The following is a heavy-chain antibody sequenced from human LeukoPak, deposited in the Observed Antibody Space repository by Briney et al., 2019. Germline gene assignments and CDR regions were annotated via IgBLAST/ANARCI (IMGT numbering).Heavy chain of an antibody. CDR3: AREGGIVVVPAAPHDAFDI. CDR2: IRYDGSNK. V-gene: IGHV3-30*02. CDR1: GFTFSSYG. D-gene: IGHD2-2*01. J-gene: IGHJ3*02. Sequence: GGSLRLSCAASGFTFSSYGMHWVRQAPGKGLEWVAIIRYDGSNKYYADSVKGRFTISRDNSKNTLYLQMNSLRAEDTAVYYCAREGGIVVVPAAPHDAFDIWGQGTMVTVSS.